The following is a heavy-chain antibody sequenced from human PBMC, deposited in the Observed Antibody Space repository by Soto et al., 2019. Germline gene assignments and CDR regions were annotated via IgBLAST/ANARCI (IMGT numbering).Heavy chain of an antibody. Sequence: QLQLLESGPGLVKASETLSLTCSVSGGSISTSRSYWAWIRQPPGKGLEWLANIFYSGSTSYNPSLASRASVSVDTSKNECSLKLSSVTAADTAVYYCARQPTTGDADLWFDPWGQGTLVTVSS. V-gene: IGHV4-39*01. D-gene: IGHD1-1*01. J-gene: IGHJ5*02. CDR1: GGSISTSRSY. CDR3: ARQPTTGDADLWFDP. CDR2: IFYSGST.